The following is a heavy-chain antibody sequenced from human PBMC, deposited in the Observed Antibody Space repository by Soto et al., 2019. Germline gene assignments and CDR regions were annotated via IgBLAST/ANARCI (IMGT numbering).Heavy chain of an antibody. CDR3: AKDLDDSSGYPTPDYYYYYGMDV. CDR2: ISYDGSNK. V-gene: IGHV3-30*18. CDR1: GFTFSSYG. J-gene: IGHJ6*02. Sequence: SGGSLRLSCAASGFTFSSYGMHWVRQAPGKGLEWVAVISYDGSNKYYADSVKGRFTISRDNSKNTLYLQMNSLRAEDTAVYYCAKDLDDSSGYPTPDYYYYYGMDVWGQGTTVTVSS. D-gene: IGHD3-22*01.